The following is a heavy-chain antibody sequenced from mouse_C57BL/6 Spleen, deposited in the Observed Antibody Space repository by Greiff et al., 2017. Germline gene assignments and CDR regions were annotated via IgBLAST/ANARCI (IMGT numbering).Heavy chain of an antibody. J-gene: IGHJ3*01. CDR1: GYTFTDYY. CDR3: AREGLYYGYDIAY. Sequence: VQLQQSGPELVKPGASVKISCKASGYTFTDYYMNWVKQSHGKSLEWIGDINPNNGGTSYNQKFKGKATLTVDKSSSTAYMELRSLTSEDSAVYYCAREGLYYGYDIAYWGQGTLVTVSA. V-gene: IGHV1-26*01. CDR2: INPNNGGT. D-gene: IGHD2-2*01.